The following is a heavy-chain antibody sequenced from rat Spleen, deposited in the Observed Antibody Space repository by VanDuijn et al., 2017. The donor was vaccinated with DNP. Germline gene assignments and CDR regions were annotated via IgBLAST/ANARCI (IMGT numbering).Heavy chain of an antibody. D-gene: IGHD1-11*01. V-gene: IGHV5-20*01. CDR1: GFTFSDYY. CDR2: MRYEGGST. Sequence: EVQLVESGGGLVQPGRSLKLSCSASGFTFSDYYMAWIRQAPTKGLDWVAYMRYEGGSTYHRDSVKGRFTISRDDAKSTLYLQMNSLRSEDMATYYCARDNYGGYYFEYWGQGVMVTVSS. CDR3: ARDNYGGYYFEY. J-gene: IGHJ2*01.